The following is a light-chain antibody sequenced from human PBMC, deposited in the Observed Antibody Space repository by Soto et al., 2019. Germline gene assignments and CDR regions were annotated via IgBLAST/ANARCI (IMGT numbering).Light chain of an antibody. CDR3: QQYNSYPWA. Sequence: DIQMTQSPATLSASVGERATLTCRASQSISSWLAWYQQKPGKAPKLLIYDASSLESGIPSRFSGSGSETEFTLTITSLQPDDFATYYCQQYNSYPWAFGQGTKVDIK. CDR2: DAS. CDR1: QSISSW. V-gene: IGKV1-5*01. J-gene: IGKJ1*01.